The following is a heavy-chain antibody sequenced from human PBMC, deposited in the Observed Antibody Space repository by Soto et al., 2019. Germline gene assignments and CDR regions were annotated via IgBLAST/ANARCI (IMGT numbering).Heavy chain of an antibody. V-gene: IGHV3-74*01. CDR2: ISRDGSST. CDR3: ASGYNNNWYYTLAY. D-gene: IGHD6-13*01. Sequence: EVQLVESGGRSVQPGGSLRLSCPGSGFTFSSYWMHCVRQVPGKGLVWVSRISRDGSSTSYADSVKGRFTISRDNAKNTLYLQMNSLRAEDTAVYYCASGYNNNWYYTLAYWGLGTLVTVSS. CDR1: GFTFSSYW. J-gene: IGHJ4*02.